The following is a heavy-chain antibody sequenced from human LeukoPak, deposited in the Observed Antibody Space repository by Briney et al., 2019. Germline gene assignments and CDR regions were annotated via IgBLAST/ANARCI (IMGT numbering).Heavy chain of an antibody. CDR1: AYSISSGYY. Sequence: SETLSLTCTVSAYSISSGYYWGWIRQPPGKGLEWIGSIYHSGNTYYNPSLKSRVTISVDTSKNQFSLKLSSVTAADTAVYYCATTTIRLGYWGQGTLVTVSS. D-gene: IGHD1-26*01. V-gene: IGHV4-38-2*02. CDR2: IYHSGNT. J-gene: IGHJ4*02. CDR3: ATTTIRLGY.